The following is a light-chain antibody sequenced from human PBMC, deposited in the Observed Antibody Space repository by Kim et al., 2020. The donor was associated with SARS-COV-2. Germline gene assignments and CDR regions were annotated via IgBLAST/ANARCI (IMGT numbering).Light chain of an antibody. Sequence: DTQSRTGHGATIGAGNHIHWYQQLPGTAPKLLIYDKTNRPSGVPDRVSGSKSGTSASLAITGLQAEDEADYYCLSYDSSLSALFGGGTKLTVL. V-gene: IGLV1-40*01. CDR3: LSYDSSLSAL. CDR2: DKT. CDR1: GATIGAGNH. J-gene: IGLJ2*01.